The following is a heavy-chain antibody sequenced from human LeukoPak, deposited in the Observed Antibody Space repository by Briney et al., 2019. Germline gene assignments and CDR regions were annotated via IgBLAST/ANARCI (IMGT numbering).Heavy chain of an antibody. CDR3: AKDGTGGYYYLDY. CDR2: ILYDGSNE. CDR1: GFTFSSHG. V-gene: IGHV3-30*18. J-gene: IGHJ4*02. Sequence: QSGGSLRLSCAASGFTFSSHGMHWVRQAPGMGLEWVALILYDGSNEYYADSVQGRFTISRDSSRNTLYLQMNSLRAEDTAVYYCAKDGTGGYYYLDYWGQGTLVTVSS. D-gene: IGHD3-22*01.